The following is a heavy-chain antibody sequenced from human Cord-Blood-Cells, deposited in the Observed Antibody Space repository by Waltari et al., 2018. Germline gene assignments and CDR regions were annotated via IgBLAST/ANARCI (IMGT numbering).Heavy chain of an antibody. Sequence: QVQLVESGGGVVQPVRSLRLSCASSGFTFSSYAMPWVRQAPGKGLEWVAVISYDGSNKYYADSVKGRFTISRDNSKNTLYLQMNSLRAEDTAVYYCARDWGSGWYYFDYWGQGTLVTVSS. V-gene: IGHV3-30*04. CDR2: ISYDGSNK. D-gene: IGHD6-19*01. J-gene: IGHJ4*02. CDR1: GFTFSSYA. CDR3: ARDWGSGWYYFDY.